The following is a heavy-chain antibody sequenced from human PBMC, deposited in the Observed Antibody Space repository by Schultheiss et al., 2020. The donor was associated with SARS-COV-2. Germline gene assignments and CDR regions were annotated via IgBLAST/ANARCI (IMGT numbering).Heavy chain of an antibody. J-gene: IGHJ6*02. CDR1: GYTFTSYY. Sequence: ASVKVSCKASGYTFTSYYMHWVRQAPGQGLEWMGIINPSGGSTSYAQKFQGRVTMTRDTSTSTVYMELSSLRSEDTAVYYCARSFEWQLAWGYYYYYGMDVWGQGTTVTVSS. CDR3: ARSFEWQLAWGYYYYYGMDV. V-gene: IGHV1-46*01. CDR2: INPSGGST. D-gene: IGHD6-6*01.